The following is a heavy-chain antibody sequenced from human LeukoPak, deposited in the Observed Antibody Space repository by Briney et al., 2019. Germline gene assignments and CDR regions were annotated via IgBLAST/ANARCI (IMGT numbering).Heavy chain of an antibody. CDR1: GFTFSTYW. Sequence: GGSLRLSCTASGFTFSTYWMQWVRQAPGKGLEWVSRGSSDGTTTTYADSVKGRFTMSRDNGKNTLYLQMNSLRAEDTAVYNCARAADGPGSLIDTSGQGTPVSASS. D-gene: IGHD1-14*01. CDR2: GSSDGTTT. V-gene: IGHV3-74*01. CDR3: ARAADGPGSLIDT. J-gene: IGHJ5*02.